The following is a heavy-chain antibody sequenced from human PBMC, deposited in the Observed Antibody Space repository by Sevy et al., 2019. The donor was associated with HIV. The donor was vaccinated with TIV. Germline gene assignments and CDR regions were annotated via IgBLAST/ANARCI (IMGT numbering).Heavy chain of an antibody. D-gene: IGHD5-18*01. CDR1: TFTFSDYY. Sequence: GGSLRLSCAASTFTFSDYYMIWIRQAPGKGLESVSYISSRGSHIYYADSVKGRLTISRDNAKNSLYLQMNSLRAEDTAVYYCARVRYNYGSYYFDYWGQGTLVTVSS. J-gene: IGHJ4*02. V-gene: IGHV3-11*01. CDR3: ARVRYNYGSYYFDY. CDR2: ISSRGSHI.